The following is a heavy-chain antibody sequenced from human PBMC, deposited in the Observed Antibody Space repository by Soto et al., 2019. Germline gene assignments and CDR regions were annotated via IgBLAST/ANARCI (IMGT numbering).Heavy chain of an antibody. CDR1: GVSISTYH. Sequence: SETLSLTCIVSGVSISTYHWSWIRQPAGKGLEWIGRMHTSGSTNYNPSLKSRVSMSVDTSKNHFSLKVSSVTAADTAVYYCARERYYGMDVWGQGTTVTVSS. V-gene: IGHV4-4*07. J-gene: IGHJ6*02. CDR3: ARERYYGMDV. CDR2: MHTSGST.